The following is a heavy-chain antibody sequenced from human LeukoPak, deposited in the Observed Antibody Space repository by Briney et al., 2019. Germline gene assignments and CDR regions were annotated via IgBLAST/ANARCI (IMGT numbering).Heavy chain of an antibody. CDR3: TRLEYDSSGYYNNWFDP. D-gene: IGHD3-22*01. J-gene: IGHJ5*02. CDR2: IRSKANSYAT. V-gene: IGHV3-73*01. CDR1: GFTFSGSA. Sequence: PGGSLRLSCAASGFTFSGSAMHWVRQASGKGLEWVGRIRSKANSYATAYAASVKGRFTISRDDSKNTAYLQMNSLKTEDTAVYYCTRLEYDSSGYYNNWFDPWGQGTLVTVSS.